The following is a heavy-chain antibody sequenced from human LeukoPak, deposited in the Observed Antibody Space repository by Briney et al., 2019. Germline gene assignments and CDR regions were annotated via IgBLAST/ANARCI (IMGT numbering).Heavy chain of an antibody. Sequence: DPGGSLRLSCAASGFTFSSYAMSWVRQAPGKGLEWVSAISGSGGSTYYADSVKGRFTISRDNSKNTLYLQMNSLRAEDTAVYYCAKDPSSLVVVITLGYWGQGTLVTVSS. D-gene: IGHD3-22*01. CDR1: GFTFSSYA. J-gene: IGHJ4*02. CDR2: ISGSGGST. V-gene: IGHV3-23*01. CDR3: AKDPSSLVVVITLGY.